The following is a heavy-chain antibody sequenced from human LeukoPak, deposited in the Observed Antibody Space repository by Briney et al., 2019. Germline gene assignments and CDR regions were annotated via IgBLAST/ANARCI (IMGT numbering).Heavy chain of an antibody. V-gene: IGHV3-66*02. CDR2: IYSGGST. D-gene: IGHD3-22*01. Sequence: GGSLRLSCAASGFTVSSNYMSWVRQAPGKGLEWVSVIYSGGSTYYADSVKGRFTISRDNSKTTLYLQMNSLRAEDTAVYYCADSSGYYYNAFDVWGQGTMVTVSS. CDR1: GFTVSSNY. J-gene: IGHJ3*01. CDR3: ADSSGYYYNAFDV.